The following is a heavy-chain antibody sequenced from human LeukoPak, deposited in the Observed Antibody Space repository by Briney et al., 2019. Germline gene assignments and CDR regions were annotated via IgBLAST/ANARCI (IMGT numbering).Heavy chain of an antibody. Sequence: SETLFLTCTVSGGSISSSSYYWGWIRQPPGEGLEWIGSIYYSGSTYYNPSLKSRVTISVDTSKNQFSLKLSSVTAADTAVYYCAREETFGVIITWGQGTLVTVSS. CDR2: IYYSGST. J-gene: IGHJ4*02. CDR1: GGSISSSSYY. V-gene: IGHV4-39*07. CDR3: AREETFGVIIT. D-gene: IGHD3-3*01.